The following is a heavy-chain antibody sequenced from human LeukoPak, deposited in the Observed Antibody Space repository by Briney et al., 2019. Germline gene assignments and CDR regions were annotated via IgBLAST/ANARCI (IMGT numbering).Heavy chain of an antibody. V-gene: IGHV4-34*01. J-gene: IGHJ4*02. CDR2: INHSGST. CDR1: GGSFSGYY. Sequence: SETLSLTCAVYGGSFSGYYWSWIRQPPGKGLERIGEINHSGSTNYNPSLKSRVTISVDTSKNQFSLKLSSVTAADTAVYYCAGSWELLPFDYWGQGTLVTVSS. CDR3: AGSWELLPFDY. D-gene: IGHD2-15*01.